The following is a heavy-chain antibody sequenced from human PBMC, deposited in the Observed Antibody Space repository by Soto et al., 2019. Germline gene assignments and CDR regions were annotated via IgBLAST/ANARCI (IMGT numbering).Heavy chain of an antibody. V-gene: IGHV3-23*01. Sequence: GGSLRLSCAASGFTFSSYAMSWVRQAPGKGLEWVSAISGSGGSTYYADSVKGRFTISRDNSKNTLYLQMNSLRAEDTAVYYCAKDLYSGSYYGYYYYGMDVWGQGTTVTVSS. CDR1: GFTFSSYA. J-gene: IGHJ6*02. CDR3: AKDLYSGSYYGYYYYGMDV. CDR2: ISGSGGST. D-gene: IGHD1-26*01.